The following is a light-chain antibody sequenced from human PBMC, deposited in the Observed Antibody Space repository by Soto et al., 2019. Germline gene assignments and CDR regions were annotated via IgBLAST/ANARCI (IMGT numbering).Light chain of an antibody. CDR3: QQYNSSIT. CDR2: GAS. J-gene: IGKJ4*01. CDR1: HRFRNSY. V-gene: IGKV3-20*01. Sequence: EIVLTQSPGTLSLSPGERATLFCRASHRFRNSYLAWYQQKPGQTPRLLIYGASSRATGIPDRLSGSGSGTDFTLTISRLETEDFAMYYCQQYNSSITFGGGTKVEIK.